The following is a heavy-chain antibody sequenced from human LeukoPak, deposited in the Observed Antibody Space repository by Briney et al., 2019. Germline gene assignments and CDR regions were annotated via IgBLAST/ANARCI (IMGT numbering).Heavy chain of an antibody. V-gene: IGHV1-69*13. CDR2: IIPIFGTA. CDR1: GYTFTSYY. Sequence: SVKVSCKASGYTFTSYYMHWVRQAPGQGLEWMGGIIPIFGTANYAQKFQGRVTITADESTSTAYVELSSLRSEDTAVYYCASAPGALIGSGFPPDYWGQGTLVTVSS. J-gene: IGHJ4*02. CDR3: ASAPGALIGSGFPPDY. D-gene: IGHD3-3*01.